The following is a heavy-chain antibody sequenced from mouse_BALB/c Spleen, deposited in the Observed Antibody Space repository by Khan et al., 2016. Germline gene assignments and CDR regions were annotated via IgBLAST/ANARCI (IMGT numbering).Heavy chain of an antibody. D-gene: IGHD2-4*01. J-gene: IGHJ2*01. V-gene: IGHV9-3*02. CDR2: LNTNTGEP. Sequence: QIQLVQSGPVLKKSGESVKIPFKASGYTFTNYGMNWVKQAPGKCLTWTAWLNTNTGEPTYAEEFKGRFAFSLETSASTAYLQTNTLKNEDTATCFCAGWLITTNFDCWGKGTTLTVSS. CDR3: AGWLITTNFDC. CDR1: GYTFTNYG.